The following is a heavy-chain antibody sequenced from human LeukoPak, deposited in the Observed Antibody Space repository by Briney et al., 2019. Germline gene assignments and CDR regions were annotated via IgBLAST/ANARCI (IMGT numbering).Heavy chain of an antibody. Sequence: GRSLRLSCAASGFTFDNYAMNWVRQVPGKGLEWISLISWNSGTIGYADSVKGRFTISRDNANNFLYLQMNSLRVEDTASYYCARAYKDRSLAGKKEFFQHWGQGTLVTVSS. J-gene: IGHJ1*01. V-gene: IGHV3-9*01. CDR3: ARAYKDRSLAGKKEFFQH. CDR1: GFTFDNYA. CDR2: ISWNSGTI. D-gene: IGHD6-19*01.